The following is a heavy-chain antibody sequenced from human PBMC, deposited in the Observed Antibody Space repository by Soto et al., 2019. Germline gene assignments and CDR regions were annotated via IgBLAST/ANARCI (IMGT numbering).Heavy chain of an antibody. CDR2: ISGSGGST. D-gene: IGHD2-21*02. Sequence: EVPLLESGGGLVQPGGSLRLSCAASGFTFSSYAMSWVRQAPGKGLEWVSAISGSGGSTYYADSVKGRFTISRDNSKNTLYLQMNSLRAEDTAVYYCAKDRKVTEGAFDIWGQGTMVTVSS. J-gene: IGHJ3*02. CDR1: GFTFSSYA. V-gene: IGHV3-23*01. CDR3: AKDRKVTEGAFDI.